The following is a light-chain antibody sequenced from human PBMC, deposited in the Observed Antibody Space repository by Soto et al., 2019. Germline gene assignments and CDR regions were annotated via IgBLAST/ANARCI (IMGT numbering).Light chain of an antibody. Sequence: EIVLTQSPATLSLSPGERATLSCSASQSVSSRLAWYPTKRGQAQRLISYDASTRANGIPARFSGSGSGTEFTLTISSLLSEDFAVYYCQQYNKWPPVTFGQGTRLEIK. CDR2: DAS. CDR1: QSVSSR. J-gene: IGKJ5*01. CDR3: QQYNKWPPVT. V-gene: IGKV3-15*01.